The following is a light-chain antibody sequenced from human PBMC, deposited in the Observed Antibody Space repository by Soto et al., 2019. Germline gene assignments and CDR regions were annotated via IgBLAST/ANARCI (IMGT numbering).Light chain of an antibody. Sequence: ENVLTQSPATLSLSPGERATLSCRASQSVRNNYLAWYQQKPGQAPRLVIYGASNRATGIPDRFSASGSGTDFTLTISRLEPEDFAVYYCQQYISSPLTFGQGTKVDIK. CDR2: GAS. CDR3: QQYISSPLT. CDR1: QSVRNNY. J-gene: IGKJ1*01. V-gene: IGKV3-20*01.